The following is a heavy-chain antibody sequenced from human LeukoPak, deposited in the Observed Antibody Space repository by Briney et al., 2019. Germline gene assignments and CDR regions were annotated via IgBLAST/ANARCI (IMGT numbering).Heavy chain of an antibody. CDR3: VRDRGTYRPIDY. CDR2: IDWNGGST. V-gene: IGHV3-20*04. D-gene: IGHD1-26*01. CDR1: GFTFDDYG. J-gene: IGHJ4*02. Sequence: GGSLRLSCAASGFTFDDYGMSWVRQAPGKGLEWVSGIDWNGGSTGYADSVKGRFTISGDNAKNSLYLQMNSLRAEDTAIYYCVRDRGTYRPIDYWGQGTLVTVSS.